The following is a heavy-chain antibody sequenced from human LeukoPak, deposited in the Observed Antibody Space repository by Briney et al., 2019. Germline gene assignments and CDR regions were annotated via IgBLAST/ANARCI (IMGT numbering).Heavy chain of an antibody. Sequence: GGSLRLSCAASGFTFDDYAMHWVRQAPGKGLEWVSGISWNSGSIGYADSVKGRFTISRDNAKNSLYLQMNSLRAEDTALYYCARGGRGYSYGIDYWGQGTLVTVSS. V-gene: IGHV3-9*01. CDR2: ISWNSGSI. CDR1: GFTFDDYA. CDR3: ARGGRGYSYGIDY. J-gene: IGHJ4*02. D-gene: IGHD5-18*01.